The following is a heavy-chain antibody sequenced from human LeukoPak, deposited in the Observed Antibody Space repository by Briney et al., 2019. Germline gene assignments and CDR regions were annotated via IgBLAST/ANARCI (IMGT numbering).Heavy chain of an antibody. CDR1: GGSISSYY. J-gene: IGHJ5*02. D-gene: IGHD3-16*01. CDR3: AREGFMRNWFDP. V-gene: IGHV4-59*01. CDR2: IYYSGST. Sequence: SETLSLTCTVSGGSISSYYWSWIRQPPGKGLEWIGYIYYSGSTNYNPSLKSRVTISVDTSKNQFSLKLSSVTAADTAVYYCAREGFMRNWFDPWGQGTLVTVSS.